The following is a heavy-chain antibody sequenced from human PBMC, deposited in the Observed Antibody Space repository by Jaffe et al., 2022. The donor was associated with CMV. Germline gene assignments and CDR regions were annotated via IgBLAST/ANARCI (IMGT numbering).Heavy chain of an antibody. V-gene: IGHV3-7*03. CDR2: IKQDGSEK. Sequence: EVQLVESGGGLVQPGGSLRLSCTASGFTFSNYWVSWVRQPPGKGLEWVAQIKQDGSEKYYVGSVRGRFTISRDNAKNSLYLQMNSLRAEDTAMYYCASEETGTRFVYWGQGTLVTVSS. CDR3: ASEETGTRFVY. J-gene: IGHJ4*02. CDR1: GFTFSNYW. D-gene: IGHD1-7*01.